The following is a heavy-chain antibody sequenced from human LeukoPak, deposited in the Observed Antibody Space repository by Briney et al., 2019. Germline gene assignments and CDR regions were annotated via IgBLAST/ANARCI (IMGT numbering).Heavy chain of an antibody. J-gene: IGHJ4*02. CDR3: ARDRYCSGGSCHQRSLVLDY. V-gene: IGHV3-30-3*01. CDR2: ISYDGSNK. CDR1: GFTFSSYA. Sequence: GGSLRLSCAASGFTFSSYAMHWVRQAPGKGLEWVAVISYDGSNKYYADSVKGRFTISRDNSKNTLYLQMNSLRAEDTAVYYCARDRYCSGGSCHQRSLVLDYWGQGTLVTVSS. D-gene: IGHD2-15*01.